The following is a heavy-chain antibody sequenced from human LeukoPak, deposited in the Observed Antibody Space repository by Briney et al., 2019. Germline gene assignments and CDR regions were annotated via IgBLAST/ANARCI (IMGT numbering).Heavy chain of an antibody. CDR1: GFTFSTYW. CDR2: INHSGST. V-gene: IGHV4-34*01. Sequence: GSLRLSCAASGFTFSTYWMSWIRQPPKKGLEWIGEINHSGSTNYNPSLKSRVTISEDTSKNQFSLKVRSVTAADTAVYYCARGHVGSYAYYYYYGMDVWGQGTTVTVSS. CDR3: ARGHVGSYAYYYYYGMDV. D-gene: IGHD2-8*01. J-gene: IGHJ6*02.